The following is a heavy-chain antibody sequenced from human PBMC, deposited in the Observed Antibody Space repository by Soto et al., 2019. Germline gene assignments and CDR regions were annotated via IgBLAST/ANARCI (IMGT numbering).Heavy chain of an antibody. J-gene: IGHJ6*02. CDR2: IIPIFGTA. CDR1: GGTFSSYA. Sequence: GASVKVSCKASGGTFSSYAISWVRQAPGQGLEWMGGIIPIFGTANYAQKFQGRVTITADESTSTAYMELSSLRSEDTAVYYCARDYDFWSGHLNYYYGMDVWGQGTTVTAP. CDR3: ARDYDFWSGHLNYYYGMDV. V-gene: IGHV1-69*13. D-gene: IGHD3-3*01.